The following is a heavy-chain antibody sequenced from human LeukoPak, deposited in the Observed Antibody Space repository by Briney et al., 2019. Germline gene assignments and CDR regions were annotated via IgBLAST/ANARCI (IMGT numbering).Heavy chain of an antibody. Sequence: PSETLSLTXAVYGGSFSGYYWSWICQPPGKGLEWIGEINHSGSTNYNPSLKSQVTISVDTSKNQFSLKLSSVTAADTAVYYCARSDYYDSSGHNWFDPWGQGTLVTVSS. J-gene: IGHJ5*02. CDR3: ARSDYYDSSGHNWFDP. CDR2: INHSGST. CDR1: GGSFSGYY. D-gene: IGHD3-22*01. V-gene: IGHV4-34*01.